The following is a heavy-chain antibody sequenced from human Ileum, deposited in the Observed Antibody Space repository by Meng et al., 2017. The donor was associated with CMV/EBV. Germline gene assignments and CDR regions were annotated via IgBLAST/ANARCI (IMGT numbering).Heavy chain of an antibody. Sequence: SETLSLTCTVSGGSINNYYWSWIRQPPGKGLEWIGYIYYNGNTNYNPSLKSRVTIKLDTSKNQFPLSLNSVNAPDTAVYYCARIPSSGGHIDYWGHGTMVTVSS. D-gene: IGHD4-23*01. CDR1: GGSINNYY. CDR3: ARIPSSGGHIDY. CDR2: IYYNGNT. J-gene: IGHJ4*01. V-gene: IGHV4-59*01.